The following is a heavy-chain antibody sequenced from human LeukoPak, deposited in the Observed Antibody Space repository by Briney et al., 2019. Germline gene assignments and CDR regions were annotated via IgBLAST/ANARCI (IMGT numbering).Heavy chain of an antibody. Sequence: GGSLRLSCAASGFTFSDYYMSWIRQAPGKGLEWVANIKQDGSEKYYVDSVKGRFTISRDNAKNSLYLQMNSLRAEDTAVYYCARDSYPGVAAAGTIDYWGQGTLVTVSS. J-gene: IGHJ4*02. D-gene: IGHD6-13*01. V-gene: IGHV3-7*01. CDR3: ARDSYPGVAAAGTIDY. CDR2: IKQDGSEK. CDR1: GFTFSDYY.